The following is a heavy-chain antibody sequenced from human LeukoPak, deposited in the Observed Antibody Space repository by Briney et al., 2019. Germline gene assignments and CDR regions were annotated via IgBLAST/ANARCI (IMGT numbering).Heavy chain of an antibody. D-gene: IGHD4-23*01. CDR2: IIPILGIA. Sequence: ASVKVSCTASGGTFSSYAISWVRQAPGQGLEWMGRIIPILGIANYAQKFQGRVTITADKSTSTAYMELSSLRSEDTAVYYCARVVTPIRDYYYYGMDVWGQGTTVTVSS. J-gene: IGHJ6*02. CDR1: GGTFSSYA. V-gene: IGHV1-69*04. CDR3: ARVVTPIRDYYYYGMDV.